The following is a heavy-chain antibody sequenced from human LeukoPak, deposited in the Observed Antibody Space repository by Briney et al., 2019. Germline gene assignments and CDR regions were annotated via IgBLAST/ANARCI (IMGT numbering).Heavy chain of an antibody. CDR3: ATPIWFGESPFDP. D-gene: IGHD3-10*01. Sequence: GASVKVSGKASGGTSSSYAISWVRQAPGQGLELMGGIIPIFGTANYAQKFQGRVTITADKSTSTAYMELSSLRSEDTAVYYCATPIWFGESPFDPWGQGTLVTVSS. CDR1: GGTSSSYA. V-gene: IGHV1-69*06. J-gene: IGHJ5*02. CDR2: IIPIFGTA.